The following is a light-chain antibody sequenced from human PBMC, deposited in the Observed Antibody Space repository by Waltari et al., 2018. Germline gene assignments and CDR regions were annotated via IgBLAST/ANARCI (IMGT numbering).Light chain of an antibody. CDR2: DAS. J-gene: IGKJ1*01. CDR1: QSVGRT. V-gene: IGKV3-20*01. CDR3: QKYGTRPAT. Sequence: EIVLTQSPASLSLSPGDRATLSCRASQSVGRTLAWYQQRPGQAPRLLIYDASSRATGIPDRFSGSGAGTDSSLTISRLDPEDFAVYYCQKYGTRPATFGQGTKVEVK.